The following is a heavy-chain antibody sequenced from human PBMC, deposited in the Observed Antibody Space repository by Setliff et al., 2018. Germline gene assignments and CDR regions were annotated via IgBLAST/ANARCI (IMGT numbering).Heavy chain of an antibody. CDR3: ARSPPTVVVTAIQAIFDY. J-gene: IGHJ4*02. V-gene: IGHV1-8*01. D-gene: IGHD2-21*02. CDR1: GYTFTTYA. CDR2: MHPSSGNT. Sequence: GASVKVSCKTSGYTFTTYAINWVRQATGQGLEWMGWMHPSSGNTGYAQKLQGRLTMTTDTSTSTAYMELRSLRSDDTAVYYCARSPPTVVVTAIQAIFDYWGQGTLVTVS.